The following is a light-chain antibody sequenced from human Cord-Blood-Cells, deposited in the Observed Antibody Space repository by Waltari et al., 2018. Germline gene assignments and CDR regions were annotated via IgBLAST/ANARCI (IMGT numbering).Light chain of an antibody. CDR1: QSISSH. CDR3: QQSYSTPFT. J-gene: IGKJ3*01. V-gene: IGKV1-39*01. CDR2: AAS. Sequence: DIQMTQSPSSLSASVGDRVTITCRASQSISSHLNWYQQKPGKAPKLPIYAASSLQRGVPSRFSGSGSGTDFTLTISSLQPEDFATYYCQQSYSTPFTFGPGTKVDIK.